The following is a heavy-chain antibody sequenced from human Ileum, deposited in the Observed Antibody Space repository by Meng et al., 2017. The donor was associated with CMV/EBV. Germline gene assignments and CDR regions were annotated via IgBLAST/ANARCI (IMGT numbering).Heavy chain of an antibody. Sequence: QVQLQESGPGLVKPSETLSLTCTVSGGYINNYYWSWIRQSAEKGLKWIGRIYAKGNTNYNPSLQSRVTMSVDTSKNQFSPKLSSVTAADTAVYYCARDRSSSWYKDWFAPWGQGTLVTVSS. D-gene: IGHD6-13*01. CDR3: ARDRSSSWYKDWFAP. V-gene: IGHV4-4*07. CDR2: IYAKGNT. J-gene: IGHJ5*02. CDR1: GGYINNYY.